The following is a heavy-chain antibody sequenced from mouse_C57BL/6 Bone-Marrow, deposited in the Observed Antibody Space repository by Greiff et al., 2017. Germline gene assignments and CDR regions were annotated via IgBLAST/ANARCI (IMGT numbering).Heavy chain of an antibody. CDR2: IDPENGDT. Sequence: EVKLMESGAELVRPGASVKLSCTASGFNIKDDYMHWVKQRPEQGLEWIGWIDPENGDTEYASKFQGKATITADTSSNTAYLQLSSLTSEDTAVYYCTTGYYDGDYWGQGTTLTVSS. CDR3: TTGYYDGDY. CDR1: GFNIKDDY. J-gene: IGHJ2*01. D-gene: IGHD1-1*01. V-gene: IGHV14-4*01.